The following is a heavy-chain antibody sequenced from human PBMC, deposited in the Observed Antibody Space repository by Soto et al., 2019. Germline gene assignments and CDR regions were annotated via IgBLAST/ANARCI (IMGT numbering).Heavy chain of an antibody. V-gene: IGHV3-43*01. J-gene: IGHJ6*02. CDR1: GFTFDDYT. CDR3: AKDITGFYYYFGMDV. Sequence: EVQLVESGGVVVQPGGSLRLSCAASGFTFDDYTMHWVRQAPGKGLEWVSLISWDGGSTYYADSVKGRFTISRDNSKNSLYLQMNSLRTKDTALYYCAKDITGFYYYFGMDVWGQGTTVTVSS. D-gene: IGHD2-8*02. CDR2: ISWDGGST.